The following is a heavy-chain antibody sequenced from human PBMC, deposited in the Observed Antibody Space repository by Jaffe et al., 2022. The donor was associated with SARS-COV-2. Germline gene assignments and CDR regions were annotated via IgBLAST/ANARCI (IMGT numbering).Heavy chain of an antibody. Sequence: EVQLLESGGGLVQPGGSLRLSCAASGFTFSSYAMSWVRQAPGKGLEWVSAISGSGGSTYYADSVKGRFTISRDNSKNTLYLQMNSLRAEDTAVYYCARRSPKKWELPSLLDYWGQGTLVTVSS. CDR1: GFTFSSYA. CDR2: ISGSGGST. V-gene: IGHV3-23*01. CDR3: ARRSPKKWELPSLLDY. J-gene: IGHJ4*02. D-gene: IGHD1-26*01.